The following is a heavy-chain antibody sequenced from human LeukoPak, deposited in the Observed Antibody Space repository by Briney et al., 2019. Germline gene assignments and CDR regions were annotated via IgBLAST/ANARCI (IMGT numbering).Heavy chain of an antibody. D-gene: IGHD6-19*01. V-gene: IGHV1-18*01. CDR2: ISAYNGNT. CDR1: GYTFTSFG. CDR3: ARAKSVVVTGAWALGY. Sequence: ASVKVSCKASGYTFTSFGINWVRQAPGQGLEWMGWISAYNGNTNYAQKIQDRVTMTTDTSTRTAYMELRSLRSDDTAVYYCARAKSVVVTGAWALGYWGQGTLVTVSS. J-gene: IGHJ4*02.